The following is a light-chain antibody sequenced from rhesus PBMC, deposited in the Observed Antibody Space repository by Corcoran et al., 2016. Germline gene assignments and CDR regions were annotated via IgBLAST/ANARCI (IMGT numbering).Light chain of an antibody. CDR3: QQDNSAHPWT. Sequence: DIQMTQSPSPLSASVGDRVTITCRASQGISSCLAWYQQKPGKAPKILIYKASSLESGVPSRVSGRGSGTDFTRTLSSLQPDVFATYYGQQDNSAHPWTFVQGAKVEVK. J-gene: IGKJ1*01. CDR1: QGISSC. CDR2: KAS. V-gene: IGKV1-21*01.